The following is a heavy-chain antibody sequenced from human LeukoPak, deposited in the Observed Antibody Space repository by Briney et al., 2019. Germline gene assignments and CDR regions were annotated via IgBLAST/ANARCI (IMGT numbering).Heavy chain of an antibody. CDR3: ARAAPTRNLIGSGADY. D-gene: IGHD3-22*01. J-gene: IGHJ4*02. CDR2: ISSSSSYI. CDR1: GFTFSSYA. Sequence: GGSLRLSCAASGFTFSSYAMSWVRQAPGKGLEWVSSISSSSSYIYYADSVKGRFTISRDNAKNSLYLQMNSLRAEDTAVYYCARAAPTRNLIGSGADYWGQGALVTVSS. V-gene: IGHV3-21*01.